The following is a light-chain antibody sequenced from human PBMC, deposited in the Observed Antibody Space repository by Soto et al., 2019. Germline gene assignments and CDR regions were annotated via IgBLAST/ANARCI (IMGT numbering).Light chain of an antibody. CDR3: SSSVVGTNFKI. CDR1: YSDVGGSNY. V-gene: IGLV2-8*01. Sequence: QSALTQPPSASGSPGQSVTISCTGTYSDVGGSNYVSWYQQHPGKAPKLVIYEVIQRPSGVPDRFSRSRSGNTASLTVSRLQAEDAADDSCSSSVVGTNFKIFGGGTKLTVL. CDR2: EVI. J-gene: IGLJ2*01.